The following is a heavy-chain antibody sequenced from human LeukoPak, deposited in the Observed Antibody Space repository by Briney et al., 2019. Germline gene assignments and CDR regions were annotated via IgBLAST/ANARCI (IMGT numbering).Heavy chain of an antibody. CDR3: ARARGHDFWSGYPMEFDY. CDR2: INHSGST. J-gene: IGHJ4*02. Sequence: SETLSLTCAVYGGSFSGYYWSWIRQPPGKGLEWIGEINHSGSTNYNPSPKSRVTISVDTSKNQFSLKLSSVTAADTAVYYCARARGHDFWSGYPMEFDYWGQGTLVTVSS. D-gene: IGHD3-3*01. CDR1: GGSFSGYY. V-gene: IGHV4-34*01.